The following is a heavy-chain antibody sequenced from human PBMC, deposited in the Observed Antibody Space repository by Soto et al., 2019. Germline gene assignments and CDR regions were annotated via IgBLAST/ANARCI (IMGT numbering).Heavy chain of an antibody. Sequence: EVQLVDSGGGLVQPGGSLRLSCAASGFIVSSNHMSWVRQAPGKGLEWVSAIYSGGNTYYTDSVKGRFTISRDNSKNTLYLQLNSPRVEDTAVYYCARATYDYYGMDVWGQGTTVTVSS. CDR2: IYSGGNT. CDR1: GFIVSSNH. V-gene: IGHV3-66*01. J-gene: IGHJ6*02. CDR3: ARATYDYYGMDV.